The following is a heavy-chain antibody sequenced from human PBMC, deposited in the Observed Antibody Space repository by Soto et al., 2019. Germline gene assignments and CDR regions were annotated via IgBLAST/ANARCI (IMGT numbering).Heavy chain of an antibody. CDR1: GYNFANYW. D-gene: IGHD3-9*01. J-gene: IGHJ4*02. Sequence: LGESLKISCKGSGYNFANYWIGWVRQMPGKGLEWMGIIYPGNSDTRYSPSFQGQDTISADTSISTAYLEWSSLKASDTAIYYCARHVYYDVLKKNYWGQGTLVTSPQ. CDR2: IYPGNSDT. V-gene: IGHV5-51*01. CDR3: ARHVYYDVLKKNY.